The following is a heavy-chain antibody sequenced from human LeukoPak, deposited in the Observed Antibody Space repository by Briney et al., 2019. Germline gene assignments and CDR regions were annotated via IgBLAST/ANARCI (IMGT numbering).Heavy chain of an antibody. D-gene: IGHD3-22*01. CDR3: TTYYYDSSGYWYFDY. CDR2: IWYDGSNK. J-gene: IGHJ4*02. Sequence: GGSLRLSCAASGFTFSSYGMPWVRQAPGKGLEWVAVIWYDGSNKYYADSVKGRFTISRDNSKNTLYLQMNSLRAEDTAVYYCTTYYYDSSGYWYFDYWGQGTLVTVSS. CDR1: GFTFSSYG. V-gene: IGHV3-33*01.